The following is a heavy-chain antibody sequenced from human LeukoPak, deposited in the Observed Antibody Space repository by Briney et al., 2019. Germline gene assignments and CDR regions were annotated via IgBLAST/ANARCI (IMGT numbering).Heavy chain of an antibody. CDR1: GFTFSSYS. CDR2: ISSSSSYI. V-gene: IGHV3-21*01. Sequence: PGGPLRLSCAASGFTFSSYSMNWVRQAPGKGLEWVSSISSSSSYIYYAGSVKGRFTISRDNAKNSLYLQMNSLRAEDTAVYYCARAHYDFWSGYPDFFDYWGQGTLVTVSS. J-gene: IGHJ4*02. D-gene: IGHD3-3*01. CDR3: ARAHYDFWSGYPDFFDY.